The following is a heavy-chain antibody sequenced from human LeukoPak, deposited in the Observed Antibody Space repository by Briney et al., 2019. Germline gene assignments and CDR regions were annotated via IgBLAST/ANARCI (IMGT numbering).Heavy chain of an antibody. CDR3: AKVGSYSSSWPHYYYYYMDV. CDR1: GFTFSTHG. Sequence: GGSLRLSCAASGFTFSTHGMHWVRQAPGKGLEWVAFIRYDGINKYYADSVKGRFTISRDNSKNTLYLQMDSLRAEDTAVYYCAKVGSYSSSWPHYYYYYMDVWGKGTTVTISS. D-gene: IGHD6-13*01. V-gene: IGHV3-30*02. CDR2: IRYDGINK. J-gene: IGHJ6*03.